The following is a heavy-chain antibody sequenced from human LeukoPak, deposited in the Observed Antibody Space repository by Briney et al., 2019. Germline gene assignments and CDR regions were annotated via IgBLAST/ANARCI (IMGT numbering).Heavy chain of an antibody. D-gene: IGHD3-10*01. V-gene: IGHV3-23*01. Sequence: QSGASLRLSCAASGFTFTNYAMSWVRQAPGKGLEWVSAISGSGDSTHYADSVKGRFSISRDNSKNTLYLQMNSPRAEDTAVYYCAKSQGYYYGSGSYRPSSYYYYGMDVWGQGTTVTVSS. CDR3: AKSQGYYYGSGSYRPSSYYYYGMDV. CDR1: GFTFTNYA. J-gene: IGHJ6*02. CDR2: ISGSGDST.